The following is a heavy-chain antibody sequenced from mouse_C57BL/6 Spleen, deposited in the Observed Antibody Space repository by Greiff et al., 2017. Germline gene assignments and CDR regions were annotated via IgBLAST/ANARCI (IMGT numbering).Heavy chain of an antibody. CDR3: ARGGYDGYYVGAMDY. CDR2: IHPNSGST. CDR1: GYTFTSYW. D-gene: IGHD2-3*01. J-gene: IGHJ4*01. V-gene: IGHV1-64*01. Sequence: VQLQQPGAELVKPGASVKLSCKASGYTFTSYWMHWVKQRPGQGLEWIGMIHPNSGSTNYNEKFKSKATLTVDKSSSTAYMQLSSLTSEDSAVYYCARGGYDGYYVGAMDYWGQGTSVTVSS.